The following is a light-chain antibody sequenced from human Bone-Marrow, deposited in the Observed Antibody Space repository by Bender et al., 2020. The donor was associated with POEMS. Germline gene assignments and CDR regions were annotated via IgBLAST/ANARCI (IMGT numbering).Light chain of an antibody. CDR2: TNN. J-gene: IGLJ3*02. CDR1: GSNIGGYP. Sequence: QSVLTQPPSVSGTPGQRVTISCSGSGSNIGGYPVNWYQQLPGTAPRLLIYTNNERPSGVPDRFSGSKSGTSASLAITGLQPEDEADYYCSSYVTNTPNWLFGGGTKLTVL. CDR3: SSYVTNTPNWL. V-gene: IGLV1-44*01.